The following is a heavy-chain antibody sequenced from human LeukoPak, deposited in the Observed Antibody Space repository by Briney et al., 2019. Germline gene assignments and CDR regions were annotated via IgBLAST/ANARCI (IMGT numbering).Heavy chain of an antibody. Sequence: PSETLSLTCTVSGVSISSYYWSWIRQPPGKGLEWIGYISYSGSTNYNPSLKSRVTTSVDTPKSQFSLKLSSVTAADTALYYCARIDTSWFTFDDWGQGTLVTVSS. CDR3: ARIDTSWFTFDD. D-gene: IGHD2-2*01. CDR2: ISYSGST. J-gene: IGHJ4*02. CDR1: GVSISSYY. V-gene: IGHV4-59*01.